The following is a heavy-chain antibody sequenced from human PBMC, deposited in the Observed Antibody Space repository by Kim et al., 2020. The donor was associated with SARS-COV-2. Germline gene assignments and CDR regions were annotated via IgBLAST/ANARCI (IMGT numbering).Heavy chain of an antibody. CDR2: IHYSGSS. V-gene: IGHV4-39*07. Sequence: SETLSLTCTVSDDSFTSTTYFWVWIRQPPGKGLEWIGTIHYSGSSYYNPSLKSRVTISVDKSNNQFSLRLTSVTAADSALYYCARGSWGSAPFNSWGQGT. CDR1: DDSFTSTTYF. D-gene: IGHD7-27*01. CDR3: ARGSWGSAPFNS. J-gene: IGHJ5*01.